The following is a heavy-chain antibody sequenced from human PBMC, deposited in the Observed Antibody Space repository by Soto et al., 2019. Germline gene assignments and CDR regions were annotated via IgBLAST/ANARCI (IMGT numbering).Heavy chain of an antibody. CDR1: GYTFTSYA. Sequence: ASVKVSCKASGYTFTSYAMHWVRQAPGQRLEWMGWINAGNSNTKYSQKFQGRVTITRDTSASTAYMELSSLRSEDTAVYYCARSPRGWFDPWGQGTLVTVSS. CDR3: ARSPRGWFDP. J-gene: IGHJ5*02. D-gene: IGHD3-10*01. V-gene: IGHV1-3*01. CDR2: INAGNSNT.